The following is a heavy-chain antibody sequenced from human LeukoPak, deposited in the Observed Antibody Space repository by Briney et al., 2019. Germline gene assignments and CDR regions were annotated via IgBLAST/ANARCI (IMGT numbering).Heavy chain of an antibody. J-gene: IGHJ4*02. CDR1: GFTFTSYW. CDR3: ARPSFRSGSYFDH. V-gene: IGHV3-7*01. D-gene: IGHD3-10*01. Sequence: GGSLRLSCAASGFTFTSYWMGWVRQAPGKGLEWVANIEEYGSEIYYVDSVKGRFTISRDNTKTSLYLQMNSLRAEDTAVYYCARPSFRSGSYFDHWGQGTLVTVSS. CDR2: IEEYGSEI.